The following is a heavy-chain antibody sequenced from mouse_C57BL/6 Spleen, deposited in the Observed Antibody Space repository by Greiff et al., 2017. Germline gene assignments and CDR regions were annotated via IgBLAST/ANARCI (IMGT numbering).Heavy chain of an antibody. CDR2: IYPGSGST. CDR3: ARVGVYYGSPSGYWYFDV. Sequence: QVQLQQPGAELVKPGASVKMSCKASGYTFTSYWITWVKQRPGQGLEWIGDIYPGSGSTNYNEKFKSKATLTVDTSSSTAYMQLSSLTSEDSAVYYCARVGVYYGSPSGYWYFDVWGTGTTVTVSS. D-gene: IGHD1-1*01. CDR1: GYTFTSYW. J-gene: IGHJ1*03. V-gene: IGHV1-55*01.